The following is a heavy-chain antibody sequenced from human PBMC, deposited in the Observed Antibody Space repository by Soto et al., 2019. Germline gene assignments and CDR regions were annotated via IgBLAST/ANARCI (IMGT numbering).Heavy chain of an antibody. V-gene: IGHV3-66*01. Sequence: GGSLRLSCAASGFTVSSNYMSWVRQAPGKGLEWVSVIYSGGSTYYADSVKGRFTISRDNSKNTLYLQMNSLRAEDTAVYYCARDISTFGGVYYWGQGTLVTVSS. CDR3: ARDISTFGGVYY. J-gene: IGHJ4*02. CDR2: IYSGGST. CDR1: GFTVSSNY. D-gene: IGHD3-16*01.